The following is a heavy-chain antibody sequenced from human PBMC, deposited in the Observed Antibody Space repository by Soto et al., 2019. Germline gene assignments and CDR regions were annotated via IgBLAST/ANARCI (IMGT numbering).Heavy chain of an antibody. D-gene: IGHD2-2*01. Sequence: PSETLSLTCAVYGGSISSNKWWSWVRQPPGKGLEWIGEIYHSGSTNYYPSLKSRVAISLDKSKNQFSLKLTSVTAADSAVYYCARDDHIVVVPTSLGAMDVWGQGTTVTVSS. CDR1: GGSISSNKW. CDR2: IYHSGST. V-gene: IGHV4-4*02. CDR3: ARDDHIVVVPTSLGAMDV. J-gene: IGHJ6*02.